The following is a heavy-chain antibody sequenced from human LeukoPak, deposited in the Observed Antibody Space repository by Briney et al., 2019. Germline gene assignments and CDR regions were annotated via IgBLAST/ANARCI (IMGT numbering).Heavy chain of an antibody. CDR3: AREDNGDYYVDY. Sequence: GGSLRLSCAASGFTFSSYWMHWVRQAPGKGLVWVSRVKSDGSSTNYADSVKGRFTISRDNAKYTLYLQMNSLRAEDTAVYCCAREDNGDYYVDYWGQGTLVTVSS. V-gene: IGHV3-74*01. J-gene: IGHJ4*02. CDR2: VKSDGSST. CDR1: GFTFSSYW. D-gene: IGHD4-17*01.